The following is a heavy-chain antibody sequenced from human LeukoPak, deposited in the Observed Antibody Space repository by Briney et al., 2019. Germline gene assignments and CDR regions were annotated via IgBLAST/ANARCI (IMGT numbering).Heavy chain of an antibody. J-gene: IGHJ4*02. CDR1: GFTFSSYA. V-gene: IGHV3-23*01. CDR2: IAGSGHTT. Sequence: AGGSLRLSCISSGFTFSSYAMSWVRQAPGKGLEWVSSIAGSGHTTYYADSSKGRFTVSRDNSKNTLYLQMSSLRAEDTALYYCAKGGFSYTFDYWGQGTLVTVSS. CDR3: AKGGFSYTFDY. D-gene: IGHD5-18*01.